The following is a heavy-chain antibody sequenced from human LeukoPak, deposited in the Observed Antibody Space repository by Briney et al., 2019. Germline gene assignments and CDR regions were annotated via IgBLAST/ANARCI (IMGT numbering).Heavy chain of an antibody. D-gene: IGHD1-26*01. Sequence: GGSLRLSCAASGFTFSSYWMHWVRQAPGKGLVWVSCINNDGSSTSYADSVKGRFTISRDNAKNTVYLQMNNLRDEDTAMYYCATLPGSDWGQGALVTVSS. J-gene: IGHJ4*02. CDR3: ATLPGSD. CDR1: GFTFSSYW. CDR2: INNDGSST. V-gene: IGHV3-74*01.